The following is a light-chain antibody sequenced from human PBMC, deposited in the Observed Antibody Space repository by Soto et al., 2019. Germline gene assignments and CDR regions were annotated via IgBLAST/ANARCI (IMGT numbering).Light chain of an antibody. CDR1: SSDIGESNY. CDR3: NSYTTLSNRV. CDR2: EVT. V-gene: IGLV2-14*01. Sequence: QSALTQPASVSGSPGQSITISCTGTSSDIGESNYVSWYQQHPGRAPRLLIYEVTNRPSGVSNRFSGSKSGNTASLTISGLQAEDEANYYCNSYTTLSNRVFGTGTKLTVL. J-gene: IGLJ1*01.